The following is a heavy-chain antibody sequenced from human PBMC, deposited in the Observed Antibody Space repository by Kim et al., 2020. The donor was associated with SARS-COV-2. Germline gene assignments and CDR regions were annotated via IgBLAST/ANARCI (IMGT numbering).Heavy chain of an antibody. D-gene: IGHD2-2*03. V-gene: IGHV3-21*01. CDR3: ARVGIVVVPAATGLMTGTIEPNWFDP. CDR2: ISSSSSYI. J-gene: IGHJ5*02. Sequence: GSLRLSCAASGFTFSSYSMNWVRQAPGKGLEWVSSISSSSSYIYYADSVKGRFTISRDNAKNSLYLQMNSLRAEDTAVYYCARVGIVVVPAATGLMTGTIEPNWFDPWGQGTLVTVSS. CDR1: GFTFSSYS.